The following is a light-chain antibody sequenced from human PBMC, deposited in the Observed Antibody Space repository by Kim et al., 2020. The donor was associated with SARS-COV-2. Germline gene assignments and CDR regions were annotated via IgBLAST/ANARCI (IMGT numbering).Light chain of an antibody. CDR1: QGVSNY. CDR2: EAS. Sequence: GTLPLSPGARATLSCRASQGVSNYLAWYQQKPGQAPRLLIYEASKRAAGIPARFSGSGSGTDFTLTISRLEPGDSAVYFCQQRGSFGQGTRLEIK. J-gene: IGKJ5*01. CDR3: QQRGS. V-gene: IGKV3-11*01.